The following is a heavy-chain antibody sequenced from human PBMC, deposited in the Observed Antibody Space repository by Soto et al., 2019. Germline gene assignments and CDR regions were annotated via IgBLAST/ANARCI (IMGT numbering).Heavy chain of an antibody. V-gene: IGHV3-30*03. CDR3: ATVTPLNY. CDR1: GFTFSSYG. CDR2: ISYDGSNK. J-gene: IGHJ4*02. Sequence: GGSLRLSCAASGFTFSSYGMHWVRQAPGKGLEWVAVISYDGSNKYYADSAKGRFTISRDNSKNTLYLQMNSLRAEDTAVYYCATVTPLNYWGQGTLVTVSS.